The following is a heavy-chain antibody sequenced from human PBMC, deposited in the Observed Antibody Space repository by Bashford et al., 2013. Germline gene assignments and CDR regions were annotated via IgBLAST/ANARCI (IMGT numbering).Heavy chain of an antibody. CDR1: GFTFSSHE. V-gene: IGHV3-48*03. CDR2: IHSSGSAI. D-gene: IGHD2-2*02. CDR3: ARGGYCSGTTCYRLNAFDI. Sequence: SGGPVRLSCAASGFTFSSHEMNWVRQAPGKGLEWVSYIHSSGSAIFYADSVKGRFTISRDNAKNSLYLQMNSLRAEDTAVYYCARGGYCSGTTCYRLNAFDIWGQGTMVTVSS. J-gene: IGHJ3*02.